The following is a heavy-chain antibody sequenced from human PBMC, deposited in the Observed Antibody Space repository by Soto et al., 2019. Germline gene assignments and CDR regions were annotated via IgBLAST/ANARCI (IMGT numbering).Heavy chain of an antibody. CDR3: ATANWSHHYFDP. J-gene: IGHJ5*02. V-gene: IGHV4-34*01. CDR1: GGSFSCYY. D-gene: IGHD1-1*01. CDR2: INHSGSP. Sequence: PSATRSLTCAVYGGSFSCYYWSWLRQPPGKGLEWIGEINHSGSPNYNPSLKSRVTISVDTSKNQFSLKMTSVTAADTAVYYCATANWSHHYFDPWGQGTLVTVSS.